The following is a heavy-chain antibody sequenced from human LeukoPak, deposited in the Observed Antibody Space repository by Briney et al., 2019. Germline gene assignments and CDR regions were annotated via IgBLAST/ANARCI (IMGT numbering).Heavy chain of an antibody. CDR2: IGSSSSTI. V-gene: IGHV3-48*01. J-gene: IGHJ6*02. D-gene: IGHD2-2*01. CDR3: ARGEYQLLSHYYGMDV. CDR1: GFTFSSYS. Sequence: GGSLRLSCAASGFTFSSYSMNWVRQAPGKGLEWVSYIGSSSSTIYYADSVKGRFTISRDNAKNSLYLQMNSLRAEDTAVYYCARGEYQLLSHYYGMDVWGQGTTVTVSS.